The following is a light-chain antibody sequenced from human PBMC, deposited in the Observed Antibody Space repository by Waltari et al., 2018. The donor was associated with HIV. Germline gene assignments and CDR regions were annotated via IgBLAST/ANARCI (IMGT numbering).Light chain of an antibody. CDR1: SCSVYTSHY. CDR3: ALDMGSGSWV. Sequence: QTVVTQESSFSVSPGGTVTLTCGLSSCSVYTSHYPSWYKPTPGQTPRPLIDGTASSSAGAADPFSGCDLGNKAALMRPGAQVDDEFGYYCALDMGSGSWVFGGGTKLTVL. J-gene: IGLJ3*02. CDR2: GTA. V-gene: IGLV8-61*01.